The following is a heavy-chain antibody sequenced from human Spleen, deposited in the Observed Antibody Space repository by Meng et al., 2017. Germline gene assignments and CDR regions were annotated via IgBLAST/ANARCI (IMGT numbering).Heavy chain of an antibody. J-gene: IGHJ6*02. CDR1: GYSISSGYN. Sequence: SETLSLTCAVSGYSISSGYNWSWIRQSPGKGLELIGSIYQSGSTYYNPSLKGRVTISADTSKNQFSLKLTSVTAADTAVYYCARGAVVTLIFYHAMDVWGQGTTVTVSS. CDR2: IYQSGST. CDR3: ARGAVVTLIFYHAMDV. D-gene: IGHD2-21*02. V-gene: IGHV4-38-2*01.